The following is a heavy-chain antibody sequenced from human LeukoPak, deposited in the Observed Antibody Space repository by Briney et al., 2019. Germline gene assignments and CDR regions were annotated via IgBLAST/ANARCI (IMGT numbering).Heavy chain of an antibody. J-gene: IGHJ4*02. CDR3: AMAYTPGIMITFGGVIAPGYFDY. V-gene: IGHV4-39*01. Sequence: SETLSLTCTVSGGSISSSSYYWGWIRQPPGKGLEWIGSIYYSGSTYYNPSLKSRVTISVDTSKNQFSLKLSSVTAADTAVYYCAMAYTPGIMITFGGVIAPGYFDYWGQGTLVTVSS. D-gene: IGHD3-16*02. CDR2: IYYSGST. CDR1: GGSISSSSYY.